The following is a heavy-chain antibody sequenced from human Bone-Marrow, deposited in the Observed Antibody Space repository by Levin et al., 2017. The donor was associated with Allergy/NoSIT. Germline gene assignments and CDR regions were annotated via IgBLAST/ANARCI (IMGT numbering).Heavy chain of an antibody. Sequence: PGGSLRLSCAASGFTFSNYDMHWVRQATGKGLEWVSAIGTAGDTYYLGAVKGRFTISKENAKNSLYLQMNSLRAGDTAVYYCARSYYYDSGSNTPNYCYDMDVWGQGPTVTLSS. J-gene: IGHJ6*02. CDR3: ARSYYYDSGSNTPNYCYDMDV. CDR2: IGTAGDT. CDR1: GFTFSNYD. D-gene: IGHD3-10*01. V-gene: IGHV3-13*01.